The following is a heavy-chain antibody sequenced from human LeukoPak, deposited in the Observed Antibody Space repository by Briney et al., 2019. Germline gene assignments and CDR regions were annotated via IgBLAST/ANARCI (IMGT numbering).Heavy chain of an antibody. Sequence: SVTVSCXAXGYTFXVYYMHWVRQAPGQGLEWMGWINPNSGGTNYAQKFQGRVTMTRDTSISTVYMELSRLRSDDTAVYYCARDFGRDARDYWGQGTLVTVSS. V-gene: IGHV1-2*02. CDR2: INPNSGGT. D-gene: IGHD3-3*01. CDR1: GYTFXVYY. CDR3: ARDFGRDARDY. J-gene: IGHJ4*02.